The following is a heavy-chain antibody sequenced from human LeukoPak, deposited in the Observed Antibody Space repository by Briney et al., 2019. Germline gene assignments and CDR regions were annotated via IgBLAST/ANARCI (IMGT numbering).Heavy chain of an antibody. CDR3: AKIDVGTTSFDY. Sequence: PGGSLRLSCATSGFTFSRFGMHWVRQAPGKGLEWVAFIRYDGNFESYADSVKGRFTVSRDISKKTVFLQVTSLRVEDTAIYYCAKIDVGTTSFDYWGPGTLVTVSS. D-gene: IGHD1-26*01. J-gene: IGHJ4*02. V-gene: IGHV3-30*02. CDR2: IRYDGNFE. CDR1: GFTFSRFG.